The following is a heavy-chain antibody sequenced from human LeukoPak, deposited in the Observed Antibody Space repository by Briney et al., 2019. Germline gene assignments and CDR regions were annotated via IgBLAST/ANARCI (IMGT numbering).Heavy chain of an antibody. CDR2: SNPNSGGT. Sequence: GASVKVSCKASGYTFTGYYMHWVRQAPGQGLEWMGLSNPNSGGTNYAQKFQGRVTMTRDTSISTGYMELSRLRSDDTAVYYCARGAPSPTFIVVVVAATLGDFDYWGQGTLVTVSS. J-gene: IGHJ4*02. V-gene: IGHV1-2*06. CDR3: ARGAPSPTFIVVVVAATLGDFDY. CDR1: GYTFTGYY. D-gene: IGHD2-15*01.